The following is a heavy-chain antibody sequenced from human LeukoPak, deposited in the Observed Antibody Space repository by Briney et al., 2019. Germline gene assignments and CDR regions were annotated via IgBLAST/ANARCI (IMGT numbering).Heavy chain of an antibody. V-gene: IGHV4-59*01. D-gene: IGHD6-13*01. Sequence: SETLSLTCTVSGGSISGYYWSWIRQPPGKGLEWIGYIYYSGGTNYNPSLKSRVTMSVDTSKNQFSLKLNSVTAADTAIYYCARGNAALYYFDYWGQGTLVTVSS. CDR2: IYYSGGT. CDR3: ARGNAALYYFDY. CDR1: GGSISGYY. J-gene: IGHJ4*02.